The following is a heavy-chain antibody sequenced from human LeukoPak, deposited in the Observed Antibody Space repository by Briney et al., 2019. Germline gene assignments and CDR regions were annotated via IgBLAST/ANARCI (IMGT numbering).Heavy chain of an antibody. CDR3: TSDQRYAFDY. Sequence: GGSLRLSCATSGFSFTDYPMNWVRQAPGKGLEWVSNIRTSAEGANYAYYADSVKGRVTISRDDAKNTLYLHMNSQRDDDTAVYYCTSDQRYAFDYWGQGILVTVSS. J-gene: IGHJ4*02. CDR1: GFSFTDYP. D-gene: IGHD3-9*01. V-gene: IGHV3-11*05. CDR2: IRTSAEGANYA.